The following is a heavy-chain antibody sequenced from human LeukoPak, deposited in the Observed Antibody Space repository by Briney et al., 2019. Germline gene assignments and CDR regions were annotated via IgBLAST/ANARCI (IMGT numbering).Heavy chain of an antibody. D-gene: IGHD3-16*01. CDR3: ARDRYEGGVYYGMDV. J-gene: IGHJ6*02. CDR1: GFTVSSNY. CDR2: IYSGGST. V-gene: IGHV3-66*01. Sequence: GGSLRLSCAASGFTVSSNYMSWVRQAPGKGLEWVSVIYSGGSTYYADSVKGRFTISRDNSKNTLYLQMNSLRAEDTAVYYCARDRYEGGVYYGMDVWGQGTTVTVSS.